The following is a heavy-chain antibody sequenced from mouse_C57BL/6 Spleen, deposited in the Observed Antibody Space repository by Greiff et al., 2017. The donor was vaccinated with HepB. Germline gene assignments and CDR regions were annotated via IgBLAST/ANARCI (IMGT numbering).Heavy chain of an antibody. V-gene: IGHV2-2*01. CDR1: GFSLTSYG. Sequence: VKLVESGPGLVQPSQSLSITCTVSGFSLTSYGVHWVRQSPGKGLEWLGVIWSGGSTDYNAAFISRLSISKDNSKSQVFFKMNSLQADDTAIYYCARAVVGSGYYFDYWGQGTTLTVSS. CDR2: IWSGGST. J-gene: IGHJ2*01. CDR3: ARAVVGSGYYFDY. D-gene: IGHD1-1*01.